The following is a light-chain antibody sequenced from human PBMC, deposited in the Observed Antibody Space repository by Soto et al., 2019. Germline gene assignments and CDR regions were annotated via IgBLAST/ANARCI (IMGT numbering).Light chain of an antibody. Sequence: DIVMTQSPDSLAVSLGERATINRKSSQSVLYSSNNRNYLAWYQQKPGQPPKLLIYWASTRESGVPDRFSGSGSGTDFTLTISSLQAEDVAVYYCQQYYGTPVTFGGGTKVDIK. CDR1: QSVLYSSNNRNY. J-gene: IGKJ4*01. V-gene: IGKV4-1*01. CDR3: QQYYGTPVT. CDR2: WAS.